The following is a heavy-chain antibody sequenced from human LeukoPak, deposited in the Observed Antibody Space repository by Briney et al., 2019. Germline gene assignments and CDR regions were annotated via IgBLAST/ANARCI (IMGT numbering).Heavy chain of an antibody. CDR1: GFTFSSYW. CDR3: AKTPRVYMVRGDQQFDY. Sequence: GGSLRLSCAASGFTFSSYWMHWVRQAPGKGLVWVSRINSDGSSTSYADSVKGRFTISRDYAKNTLYLRMNSLRAEDTAVYYCAKTPRVYMVRGDQQFDYWGQGTLVTVSS. D-gene: IGHD3-10*01. CDR2: INSDGSST. J-gene: IGHJ4*02. V-gene: IGHV3-74*01.